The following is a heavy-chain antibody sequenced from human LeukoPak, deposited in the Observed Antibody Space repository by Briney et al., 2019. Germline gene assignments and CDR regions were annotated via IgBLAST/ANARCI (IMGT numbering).Heavy chain of an antibody. CDR2: IYPGDSDT. D-gene: IGHD6-19*01. V-gene: IGHV5-51*01. CDR3: ARHKRFLTFSGPLVGAFDI. J-gene: IGHJ3*02. Sequence: GESLKISCKGSGYSFTSYWIGWVRQMPGKGLEWMGIIYPGDSDTRYSPSFQGQVTISADKSISTAYLQWSSLKASDTAMYYCARHKRFLTFSGPLVGAFDIWGQGTMVTVSS. CDR1: GYSFTSYW.